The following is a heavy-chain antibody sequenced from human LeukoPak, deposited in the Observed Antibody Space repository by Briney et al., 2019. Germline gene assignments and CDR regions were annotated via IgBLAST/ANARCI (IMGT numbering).Heavy chain of an antibody. CDR2: IYYSGST. CDR1: GGSISSSSYY. CDR3: ARAAAGTIDYYYYYGMDV. V-gene: IGHV4-39*01. D-gene: IGHD6-13*01. J-gene: IGHJ6*02. Sequence: PSETLSLTCTVSGGSISSSSYYWGWIRQPPGKGLEWIGSIYYSGSTYYNPSLKSRVTISVDTPKNQFSLKLSSVTAADTAVYYCARAAAGTIDYYYYYGMDVWGQGTTVTVSS.